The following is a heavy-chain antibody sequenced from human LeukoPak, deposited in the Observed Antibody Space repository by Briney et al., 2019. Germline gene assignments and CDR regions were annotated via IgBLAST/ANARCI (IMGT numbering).Heavy chain of an antibody. CDR1: GFTFSNYA. CDR2: ISGGGITT. V-gene: IGHV3-23*01. D-gene: IGHD6-19*01. Sequence: PGGPLRLSCAGSGFTFSNYAMSWVRQAPGKGLEWVSSISGGGITTYYADSAKGRFTISRDNSKNTMFLQMNSLRVDDTAVYYCPRQSYASGWNPFDHWGQGILVTVSS. CDR3: PRQSYASGWNPFDH. J-gene: IGHJ4*02.